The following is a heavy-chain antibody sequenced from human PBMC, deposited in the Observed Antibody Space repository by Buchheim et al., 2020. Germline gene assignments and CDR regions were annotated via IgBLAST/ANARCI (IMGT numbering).Heavy chain of an antibody. J-gene: IGHJ6*02. V-gene: IGHV1-8*01. CDR1: GYTFTSYD. CDR2: MKPNSGNT. D-gene: IGHD2-2*01. Sequence: QVQLVQSGAEVKKPGASVKVSCKASGYTFTSYDINWVRQAPGQGLEWMGWMKPNSGNTGYAQRFQGRVTMTRDISISTAYMELTSLRSEDTAVYYCAKGEDIVVVPAAHYYYYGMDVWGQGTT. CDR3: AKGEDIVVVPAAHYYYYGMDV.